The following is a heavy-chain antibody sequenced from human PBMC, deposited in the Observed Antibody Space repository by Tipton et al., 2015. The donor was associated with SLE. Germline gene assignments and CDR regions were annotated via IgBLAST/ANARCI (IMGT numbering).Heavy chain of an antibody. CDR3: AREYSGYDYRTFDH. D-gene: IGHD5-12*01. J-gene: IGHJ4*02. V-gene: IGHV6-1*01. CDR2: TYYMSKWYN. Sequence: GLVKPSQTLSLTCAISGDSVSSNSAAWNWIRQSPSRGLEWLGRTYYMSKWYNDYAVSVKSRIIINPDTSKNQFSLKLRSVTAADTAVYYCAREYSGYDYRTFDHWGQGTLVTVSS. CDR1: GDSVSSNSAA.